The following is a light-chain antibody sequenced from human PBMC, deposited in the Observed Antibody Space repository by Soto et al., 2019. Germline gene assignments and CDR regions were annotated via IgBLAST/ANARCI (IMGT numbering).Light chain of an antibody. Sequence: DIQLTQSPSFLSASVGDRVTITCRASQTISSHLNWYQQKQGKAPKALIFAASTLHSGVPSRFSGSGSGTDFTLTISSLQPDDFATYYCQQSYSTSTFGQGTKVEVK. CDR2: AAS. CDR3: QQSYSTST. J-gene: IGKJ1*01. CDR1: QTISSH. V-gene: IGKV1-39*01.